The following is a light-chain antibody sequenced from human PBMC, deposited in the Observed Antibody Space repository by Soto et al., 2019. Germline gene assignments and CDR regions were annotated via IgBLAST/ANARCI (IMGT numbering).Light chain of an antibody. CDR1: QTVPRL. CDR3: QDYDNAPRT. V-gene: IGKV3-20*01. Sequence: LILTQSPATLSVSPGEEAILSCRASQTVPRLAGYQHKPGQAPTLLIYGTSRRATGIPARFGGTGAGTNFTLSITTVEPEDFAVYYCQDYDNAPRTFGQGTKLEI. J-gene: IGKJ1*01. CDR2: GTS.